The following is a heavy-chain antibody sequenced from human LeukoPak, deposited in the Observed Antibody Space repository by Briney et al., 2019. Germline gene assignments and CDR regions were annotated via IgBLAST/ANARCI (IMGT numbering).Heavy chain of an antibody. CDR1: GGTFSSYA. CDR3: ARDLIAVAGTDWSDP. CDR2: IIPIFGTA. Sequence: SVKVSCKASGGTFSSYAISWVRQAPGQGLEWMGGIIPIFGTANYAQKFQGRVTITADESTSTAYMELSSLRSEDTAVYYCARDLIAVAGTDWSDPWGQGTLVTVSS. V-gene: IGHV1-69*01. D-gene: IGHD6-19*01. J-gene: IGHJ5*02.